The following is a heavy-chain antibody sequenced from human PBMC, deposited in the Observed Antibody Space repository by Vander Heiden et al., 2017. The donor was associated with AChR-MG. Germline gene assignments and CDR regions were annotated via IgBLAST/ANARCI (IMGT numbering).Heavy chain of an antibody. CDR3: ARHEGGSYYFDY. V-gene: IGHV4-39*01. D-gene: IGHD1-26*01. Sequence: QLQLQESGPGLVKPSETLSLTCTVSGGSISSSSYYWGWIRQPPGKGLEWIGSIYYSGSTYYNPALKSRVTISVDTSKKQFSLKLSSVTAADTAVYYCARHEGGSYYFDYWGQGTLVTVSS. CDR2: IYYSGST. CDR1: GGSISSSSYY. J-gene: IGHJ4*02.